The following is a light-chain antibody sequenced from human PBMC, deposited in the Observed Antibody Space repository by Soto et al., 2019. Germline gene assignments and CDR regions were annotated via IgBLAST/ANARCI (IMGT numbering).Light chain of an antibody. V-gene: IGKV3-20*01. J-gene: IGKJ5*01. Sequence: EIVLTQSPGTLSLSPGERATLSCRASQSVSSSYLAWYQQKPGQAPRLLIYGASSRATGIPDRFSGSGSGTDFTLTIIRPDPADCAVYYCQQYGSSPITFGQGTRLEIK. CDR3: QQYGSSPIT. CDR2: GAS. CDR1: QSVSSSY.